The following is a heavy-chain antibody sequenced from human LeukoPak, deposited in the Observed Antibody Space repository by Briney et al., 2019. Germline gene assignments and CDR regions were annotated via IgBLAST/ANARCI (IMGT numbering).Heavy chain of an antibody. J-gene: IGHJ4*02. D-gene: IGHD3/OR15-3a*01. Sequence: SETLSLTCTVSGGSINSYYWSWIRHPPAKGLECIGHIYYTGSTYYKPSLESRVTISVDTAKNQISLKLSSVTAADTAVYYCARYEEFSTGYSASSPRHYFDHWGQGTLVTVSS. CDR2: IYYTGST. V-gene: IGHV4-59*01. CDR3: ARYEEFSTGYSASSPRHYFDH. CDR1: GGSINSYY.